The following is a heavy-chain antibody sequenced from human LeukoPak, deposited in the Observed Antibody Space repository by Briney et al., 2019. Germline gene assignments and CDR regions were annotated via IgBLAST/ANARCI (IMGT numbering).Heavy chain of an antibody. D-gene: IGHD3-22*01. CDR2: INHSGST. CDR1: GGSFSGYY. Sequence: SETLSLTCAVYGGSFSGYYWSWIRQPPGKGLEWIGEINHSGSTNYNPSLKSRVTISVDRSKNQFSLKLSSVTAADTAVYYCARARADYYDSSGYGGEYYFDYWGQGTLVTVSS. V-gene: IGHV4-34*01. J-gene: IGHJ4*02. CDR3: ARARADYYDSSGYGGEYYFDY.